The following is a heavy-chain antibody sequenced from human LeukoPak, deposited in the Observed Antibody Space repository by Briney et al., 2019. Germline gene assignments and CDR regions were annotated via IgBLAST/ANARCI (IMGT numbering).Heavy chain of an antibody. J-gene: IGHJ4*02. V-gene: IGHV1-2*02. Sequence: GASVKVSCKASGYTFTGYYMHWVRQAPGQGLEWMGWINPNSGGTNYAQKFQGRVTMTRDTSISTAYMELSRLRSDDTVVYYCAADPHSNWNYFMGYWGQGTLVTVSS. CDR1: GYTFTGYY. CDR2: INPNSGGT. CDR3: AADPHSNWNYFMGY. D-gene: IGHD1-7*01.